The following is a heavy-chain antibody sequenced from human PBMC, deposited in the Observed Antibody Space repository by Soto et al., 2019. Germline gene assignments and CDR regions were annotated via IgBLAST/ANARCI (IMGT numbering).Heavy chain of an antibody. CDR3: AREYFDMLTGFYSHDY. CDR2: INVANGNT. V-gene: IGHV1-3*01. D-gene: IGHD3-9*01. Sequence: QVHLVQSGAGVRKPGASVTLSCKTSGYTFTDYAIHWVRQAPGQRPEWTGWINVANGNTKYSPKCQGRVTFTSDTSASTAYMEVSSLRSEDTAVYYCAREYFDMLTGFYSHDYWGQGTLVTVSS. CDR1: GYTFTDYA. J-gene: IGHJ4*02.